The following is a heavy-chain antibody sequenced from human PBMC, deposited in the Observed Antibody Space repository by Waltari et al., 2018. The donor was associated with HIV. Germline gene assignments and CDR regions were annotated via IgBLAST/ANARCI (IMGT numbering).Heavy chain of an antibody. V-gene: IGHV1-18*01. CDR3: ARINCTSVSCYASLDY. Sequence: QVQLVQSGAEVKKPGASVKVSCKASGYTFTSYGIRWVRQAPGKGLEWMGLVSAYNGNTNYAQKLQGRVTMTTDTSTSTAYMELRSLRSDDTAVYYCARINCTSVSCYASLDYWGQGTLVTVSS. J-gene: IGHJ4*02. CDR2: VSAYNGNT. CDR1: GYTFTSYG. D-gene: IGHD2-2*01.